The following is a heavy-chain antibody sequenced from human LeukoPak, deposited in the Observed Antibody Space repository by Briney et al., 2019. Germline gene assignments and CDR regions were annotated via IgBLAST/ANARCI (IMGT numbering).Heavy chain of an antibody. J-gene: IGHJ4*02. CDR3: ARDGSGSYYDPPDY. Sequence: PGGSLRLSCAASGFTFSSYSMNWVRQAPGKGLEWVSSISSSSSFIYYADSVKGRFTISRDNANHSLYLQMNSLRAEDTAVYYCARDGSGSYYDPPDYWGQGTLVTVSS. V-gene: IGHV3-21*01. CDR1: GFTFSSYS. D-gene: IGHD3-10*01. CDR2: ISSSSSFI.